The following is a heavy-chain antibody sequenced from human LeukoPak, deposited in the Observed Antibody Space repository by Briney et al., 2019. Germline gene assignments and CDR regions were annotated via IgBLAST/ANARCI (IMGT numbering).Heavy chain of an antibody. CDR1: GFTFSRFW. V-gene: IGHV3-7*04. D-gene: IGHD6-13*01. CDR2: INGDGREK. J-gene: IGHJ4*02. CDR3: ARDNSAEKGQQLAN. Sequence: PGGSLRLSCAASGFTFSRFWMTWVRQAPGKGLEYVANINGDGREKYYVDSVEGRFTISRDHVRTSLFLQMSSLTIEDTAVYYCARDNSAEKGQQLANWGQGTRVTVST.